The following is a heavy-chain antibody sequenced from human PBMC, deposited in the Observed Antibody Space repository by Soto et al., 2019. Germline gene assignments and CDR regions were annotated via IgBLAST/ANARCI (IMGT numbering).Heavy chain of an antibody. CDR3: ARVQWELLRYYFDS. J-gene: IGHJ4*02. D-gene: IGHD1-26*01. CDR1: GYTFTGYY. CDR2: INPNSGGK. Sequence: ASVKVSCKASGYTFTGYYMHWVRQAPGQGLEWMGWINPNSGGKNYAQKFQGRVTMTRDTSISTAYMELSRLRSDDTAVYYCARVQWELLRYYFDSWGQGTLVTVSS. V-gene: IGHV1-2*02.